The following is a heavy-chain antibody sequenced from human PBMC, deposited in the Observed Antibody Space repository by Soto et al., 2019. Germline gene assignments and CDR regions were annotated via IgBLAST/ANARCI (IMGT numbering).Heavy chain of an antibody. V-gene: IGHV3-7*05. CDR3: ARDGEVVVAPGWGFDY. Sequence: GGSLRLSCAASGFTFSSYWMSWVRQAPGKGLEWVANIKQDGSEKYYVDSVKGRFTISRDNAKNSLYLQMNSLRAEDTAVYYCARDGEVVVAPGWGFDYWGQGTLVTVSS. D-gene: IGHD3-22*01. J-gene: IGHJ4*02. CDR2: IKQDGSEK. CDR1: GFTFSSYW.